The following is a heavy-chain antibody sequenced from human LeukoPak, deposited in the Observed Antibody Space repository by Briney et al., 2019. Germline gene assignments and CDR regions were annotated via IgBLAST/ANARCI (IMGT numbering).Heavy chain of an antibody. V-gene: IGHV4-34*01. J-gene: IGHJ4*02. D-gene: IGHD2-2*01. CDR1: GGSFSDYY. CDR2: INHSGST. CDR3: ASVPFRDGHQPNYFDY. Sequence: PSETLSLTCAVYGGSFSDYYWSWIRQPPGKGLEWIGEINHSGSTNYNPSLKSRVTISVDTSKKQFSLKLRSVTAADTAVYYCASVPFRDGHQPNYFDYWGQGNVVTVSS.